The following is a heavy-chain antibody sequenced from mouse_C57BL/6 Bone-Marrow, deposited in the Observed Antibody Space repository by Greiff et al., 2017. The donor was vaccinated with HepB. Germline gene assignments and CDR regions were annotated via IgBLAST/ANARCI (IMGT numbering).Heavy chain of an antibody. CDR2: IYPGGGYT. CDR1: GYTFTNYW. CDR3: ARSAGTGAMDY. V-gene: IGHV1-63*01. Sequence: VKLQESGAELVRPGTSVKMSCKASGYTFTNYWIGWAKQRPGHGLEWIGDIYPGGGYTNYNEKFKGKATLTADKSSSTAYMQFSSLTSEDSAIYYCARSAGTGAMDYWGQGTSVTVSS. J-gene: IGHJ4*01. D-gene: IGHD4-1*01.